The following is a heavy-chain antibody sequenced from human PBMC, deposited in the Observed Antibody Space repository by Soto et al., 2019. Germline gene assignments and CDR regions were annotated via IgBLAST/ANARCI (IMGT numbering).Heavy chain of an antibody. CDR1: GAFIKSRNYF. J-gene: IGHJ4*02. Sequence: QLQLQETGPGLVKPSETLSLTCTVSGAFIKSRNYFWGWIRQPPGKGLEFVGSIHSSGGTYYNPSLKSRVTVSVDLSNSHFSLSLKSLTATDTAVYYCGRLAEAATGHTDFDFWGQGTLVTVSS. D-gene: IGHD2-15*01. V-gene: IGHV4-39*02. CDR3: GRLAEAATGHTDFDF. CDR2: IHSSGGT.